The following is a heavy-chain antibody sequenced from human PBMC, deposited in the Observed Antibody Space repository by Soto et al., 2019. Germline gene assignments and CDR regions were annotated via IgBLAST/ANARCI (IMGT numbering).Heavy chain of an antibody. Sequence: PSETLSLTCAVSGGSISSGGYSWSWIRQPPGKGLEWIGYIYHSGSTYYNPSLKSRVTISVDRSKNQFSLKLSSVTAADTAVYYCARETVIEARPGYFDYWGQGTLVTVSS. D-gene: IGHD6-6*01. CDR1: GGSISSGGYS. CDR3: ARETVIEARPGYFDY. V-gene: IGHV4-30-2*01. J-gene: IGHJ4*02. CDR2: IYHSGST.